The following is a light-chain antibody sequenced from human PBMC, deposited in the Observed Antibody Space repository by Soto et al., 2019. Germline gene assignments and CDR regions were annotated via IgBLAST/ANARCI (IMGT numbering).Light chain of an antibody. CDR3: QQRNRWPPVT. J-gene: IGKJ4*01. CDR1: PSVSNS. CDR2: DAF. V-gene: IGKV3-11*01. Sequence: ESVLTQSPATLSLSPGERATLSCRASPSVSNSLAWYQHKPGQAPRLLIYDAFNRATGVPTRFSGSGSGTDFTLTISSLEPEDFAVYYCQQRNRWPPVTCCGGTRVEIK.